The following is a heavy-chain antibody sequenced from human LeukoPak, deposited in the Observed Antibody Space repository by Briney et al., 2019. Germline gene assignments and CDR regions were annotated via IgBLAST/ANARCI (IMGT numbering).Heavy chain of an antibody. CDR2: LKGDNGDI. J-gene: IGHJ4*02. Sequence: PGGSPRLSCAASEFTFSAFYMSWIRQTPGKGLEYLSYLKGDNGDINYADSVRGRFTISRDNTKNSLYLQMNNLRAEDTAVYYCARVLRGYASYEGNWGQGTLVTVSS. V-gene: IGHV3-11*06. CDR1: EFTFSAFY. CDR3: ARVLRGYASYEGN. D-gene: IGHD5-12*01.